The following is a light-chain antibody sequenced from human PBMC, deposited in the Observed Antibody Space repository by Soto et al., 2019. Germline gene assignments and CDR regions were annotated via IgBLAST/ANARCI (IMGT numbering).Light chain of an antibody. J-gene: IGLJ2*01. CDR2: RSN. Sequence: QSVLTQPPSASGTPGQRVTISCSGSTSNVGINSVFWYQHLPGTPPKLLTHRSNQRASWVPDRFCCSKSGTSASLGISGLGSEDERDYYCAGWDDSLSGQVFGEGPK. V-gene: IGLV1-47*01. CDR3: AGWDDSLSGQV. CDR1: TSNVGINS.